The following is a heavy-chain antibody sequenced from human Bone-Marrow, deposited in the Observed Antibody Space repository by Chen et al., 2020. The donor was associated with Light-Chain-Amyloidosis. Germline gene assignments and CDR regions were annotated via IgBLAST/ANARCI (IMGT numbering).Heavy chain of an antibody. Sequence: EVQLVESGGGVVQPGGALSLSCAASGFPFDDYAMHWVRQAPGKGLEWVSLISGDGGSTYYADSVKGRFTISRDNSKNSLYLQMNSLRTEDTALYYCAKDIFATYDPWGQGTLVTVSS. V-gene: IGHV3-43*02. CDR3: AKDIFATYDP. CDR1: GFPFDDYA. D-gene: IGHD1-26*01. CDR2: ISGDGGST. J-gene: IGHJ5*02.